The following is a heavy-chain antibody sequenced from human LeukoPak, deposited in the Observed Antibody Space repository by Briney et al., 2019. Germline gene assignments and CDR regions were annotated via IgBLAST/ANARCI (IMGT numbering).Heavy chain of an antibody. D-gene: IGHD3-16*01. CDR2: VSSSDVTT. J-gene: IGHJ3*02. CDR1: GFTFSNYA. V-gene: IGHV3-23*01. CDR3: AKYRSKYVLHEAFDI. Sequence: QPGGSLRLSCAASGFTFSNYAMSWVRQAPGKGLEWVSHVSSSDVTTYYADSVKGRFTVSRDNSRNTLYLQMNSLRAEDTALYYCAKYRSKYVLHEAFDIWGQGTMVTVSS.